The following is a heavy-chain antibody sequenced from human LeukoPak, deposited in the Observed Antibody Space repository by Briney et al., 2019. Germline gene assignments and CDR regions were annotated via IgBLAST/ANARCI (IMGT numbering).Heavy chain of an antibody. J-gene: IGHJ3*02. V-gene: IGHV3-21*01. CDR1: GFTFSSYN. CDR3: ARRYIADSFDI. CDR2: ISSGSSHI. Sequence: GGSLRLSCAASGFTFSSYNRSWVRQAPGKGLEWVSSISSGSSHISYAVSVKAPFTLSRDNPNTSLYLQMNSLRAEDTALYYCARRYIADSFDIWGQGTMVTVSS. D-gene: IGHD6-13*01.